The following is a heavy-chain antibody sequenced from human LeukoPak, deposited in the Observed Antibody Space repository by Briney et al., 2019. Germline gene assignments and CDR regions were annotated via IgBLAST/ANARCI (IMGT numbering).Heavy chain of an antibody. D-gene: IGHD6-19*01. Sequence: PGASVKVSCKASGYTFTSYGISWVRQAPGQGLEWMGRIIPILGIANYAQKFQGRVTITADKSTSTAYMELSSLRSEDTAVYYCARGAGQSLFDYWGQGTLVTVSS. V-gene: IGHV1-69*04. CDR1: GYTFTSYG. CDR2: IIPILGIA. J-gene: IGHJ4*02. CDR3: ARGAGQSLFDY.